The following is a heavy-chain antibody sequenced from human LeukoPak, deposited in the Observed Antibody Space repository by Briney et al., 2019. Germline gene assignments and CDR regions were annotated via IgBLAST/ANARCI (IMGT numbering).Heavy chain of an antibody. D-gene: IGHD5-24*01. CDR1: GFTFSSYA. J-gene: IGHJ4*02. Sequence: SGGSLRLSCAASGFTFSSYAMSWVRQAPGKGLEWVSAISGSGGSIYYADSVKGRFTISRDNSKNTLYLQMNSLRAEDTAVYYCAKDRWLQLRRGYFDYWGQGTLVTVSS. V-gene: IGHV3-23*01. CDR2: ISGSGGSI. CDR3: AKDRWLQLRRGYFDY.